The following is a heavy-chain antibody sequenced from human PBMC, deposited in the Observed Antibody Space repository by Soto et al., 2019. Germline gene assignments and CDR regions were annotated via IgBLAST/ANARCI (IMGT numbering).Heavy chain of an antibody. CDR2: IYPDDSDT. CDR3: ARGGSLNSVNDF. J-gene: IGHJ4*02. Sequence: GESLKISCRGDGYSFTSYWIAWVRQMPGEGLEWMGIIYPDDSDTRYSPSFQGQVSISADKSINTAYLQWRSLKASDSGIYYCARGGSLNSVNDFWGQETLVTVSS. CDR1: GYSFTSYW. D-gene: IGHD1-20*01. V-gene: IGHV5-51*01.